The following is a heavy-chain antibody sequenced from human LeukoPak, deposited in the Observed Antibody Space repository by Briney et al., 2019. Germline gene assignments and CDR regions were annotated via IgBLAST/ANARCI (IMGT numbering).Heavy chain of an antibody. D-gene: IGHD6-19*01. Sequence: GRSLRLSCAASGFTFSSYWMHWVRQAPGKGLEWVSRINSDGSSTSYADSVKGRFTISRDNAKNTLYLQMNSLRADDTAVYYCAREDSSGWRNWFDPWGQGTLVTVSS. J-gene: IGHJ5*02. V-gene: IGHV3-74*01. CDR3: AREDSSGWRNWFDP. CDR2: INSDGSST. CDR1: GFTFSSYW.